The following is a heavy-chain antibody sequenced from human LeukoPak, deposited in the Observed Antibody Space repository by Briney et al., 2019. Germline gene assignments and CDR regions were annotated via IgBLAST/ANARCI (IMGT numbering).Heavy chain of an antibody. V-gene: IGHV5-10-1*01. CDR1: GYSFTSYW. D-gene: IGHD3-10*01. J-gene: IGHJ5*02. Sequence: GESLRISCQGSGYSFTSYWISWVRQMPGKGLEWMGRIDPSDSYTNYSPSFQGHVTISADKSISTAYLQWSSLKASGTAMYYCARRAYYYGSGLNWFDPWGQGTLVTVSS. CDR2: IDPSDSYT. CDR3: ARRAYYYGSGLNWFDP.